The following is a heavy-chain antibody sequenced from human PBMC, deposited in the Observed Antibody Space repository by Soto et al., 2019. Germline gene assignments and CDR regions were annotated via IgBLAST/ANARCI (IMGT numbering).Heavy chain of an antibody. CDR2: IIPIFGTA. J-gene: IGHJ5*02. Sequence: QLVQSGAEVKKPGSSVKVSCKASGGPFSTYAISWVGQAPGQGLEWMGGIIPIFGTANYAQRFLGRVTISADDSTSTAYMELRSLTSDDTAVYYCAKALTMASPNWFDPWGQGTQVTVSS. CDR3: AKALTMASPNWFDP. CDR1: GGPFSTYA. D-gene: IGHD3-10*01. V-gene: IGHV1-69*01.